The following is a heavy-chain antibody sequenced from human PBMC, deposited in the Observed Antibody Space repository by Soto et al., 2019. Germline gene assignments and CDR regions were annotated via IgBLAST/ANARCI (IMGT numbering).Heavy chain of an antibody. CDR1: GFTFSNYS. CDR3: ERGGSHGYSYMDV. Sequence: GGSLRLSWAASGFTFSNYSIHWVRQAPGKGLEWVSIISYDGSKKYYADSVKGRFTISSDNAKNSLYLQMNSLRAEGTAVYYCERGGSHGYSYMDVWGKGTTVTVSS. J-gene: IGHJ6*03. V-gene: IGHV3-33*08. CDR2: ISYDGSKK.